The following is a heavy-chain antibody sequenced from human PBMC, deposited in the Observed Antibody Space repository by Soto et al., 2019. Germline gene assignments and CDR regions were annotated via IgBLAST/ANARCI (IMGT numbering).Heavy chain of an antibody. D-gene: IGHD3-10*01. V-gene: IGHV4-34*01. CDR3: ARGLLDYYGSGSYSLTG. CDR2: INHSGST. J-gene: IGHJ4*02. Sequence: PSETLSLTCAVYGGSFSGYYWSWIRQPPGKGLEWIGEINHSGSTNYNPSLKSRVTISVDTSKNQFSLKLSSVTAADTAVYYCARGLLDYYGSGSYSLTGWGQGTLVTVS. CDR1: GGSFSGYY.